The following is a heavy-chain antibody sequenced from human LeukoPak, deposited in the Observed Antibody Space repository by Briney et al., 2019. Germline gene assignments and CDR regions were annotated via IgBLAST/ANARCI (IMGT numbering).Heavy chain of an antibody. CDR3: ARAFGTDYYDSSGYYFPLENAFDI. CDR1: GGTFSSYA. V-gene: IGHV1-69*13. D-gene: IGHD3-22*01. Sequence: ASVKVSCKASGGTFSSYAISWVRQAPGQGLEWMGGIIPIFGTANYAQKFQGRVTITADESTSTAYMELSSLRSEDTAVYYCARAFGTDYYDSSGYYFPLENAFDIWGQGTMVTVSS. CDR2: IIPIFGTA. J-gene: IGHJ3*02.